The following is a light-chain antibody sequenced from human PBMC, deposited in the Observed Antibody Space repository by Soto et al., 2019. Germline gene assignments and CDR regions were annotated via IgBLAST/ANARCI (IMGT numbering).Light chain of an antibody. CDR2: GVS. CDR1: HSLYGNF. CDR3: QQYGSTPLT. J-gene: IGKJ4*01. V-gene: IGKV3-20*01. Sequence: NVLTQSPGTLSLSPGERATLSCRASHSLYGNFFAWYQQKPGQAPRLLIYGVSTRATGIPDRFSGSGSGTDFALTISRLEPEDSAVYYCQQYGSTPLTFGGGTKVEIK.